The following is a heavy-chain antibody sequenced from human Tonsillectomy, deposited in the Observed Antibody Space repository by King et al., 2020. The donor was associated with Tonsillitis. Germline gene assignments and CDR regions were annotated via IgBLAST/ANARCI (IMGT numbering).Heavy chain of an antibody. V-gene: IGHV4-39*01. D-gene: IGHD2-2*01. CDR3: ARRCSTTTCYDAFDI. J-gene: IGHJ3*02. CDR1: GGSVRSSSYF. Sequence: QLQESGPGLVKPSETLSLTCTVSGGSVRSSSYFWGWIRQPPGKGLEWIANFYYSGSTYYNASLKSRVTISEDPSKNQSSLRVASFTAADTAVYYCARRCSTTTCYDAFDIWGQGTMVTVSS. CDR2: FYYSGST.